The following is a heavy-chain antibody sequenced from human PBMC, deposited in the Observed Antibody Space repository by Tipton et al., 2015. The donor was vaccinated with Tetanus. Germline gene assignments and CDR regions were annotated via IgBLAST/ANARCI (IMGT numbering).Heavy chain of an antibody. Sequence: SLRLSCAASGFTFSDYTMAWVRQAPGEGLEWVSTISGGGHNTYYEDSVKGRFTISRDNPKNMLYLQMNSLRAEDTAVYYCAKDRAAGGPGASWGQGTLVTVSS. V-gene: IGHV3-23*01. CDR3: AKDRAAGGPGAS. CDR1: GFTFSDYT. CDR2: ISGGGHNT. D-gene: IGHD6-13*01. J-gene: IGHJ5*02.